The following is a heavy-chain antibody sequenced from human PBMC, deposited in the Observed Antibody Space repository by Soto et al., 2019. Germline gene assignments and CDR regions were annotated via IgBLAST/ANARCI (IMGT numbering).Heavy chain of an antibody. CDR1: GDSISSNNNY. V-gene: IGHV4-30-4*01. Sequence: QVQLQESGPGLVKPSQTLSLTCTVSGDSISSNNNYWSWIRHPPGDGLEWMGFISYSGTTYYSTSLNSRVAISLDASKNQFSLRLSSVTAADTAVYYCARGRGYSYGLDPWGQGTLVTVSS. CDR3: ARGRGYSYGLDP. J-gene: IGHJ5*02. D-gene: IGHD5-18*01. CDR2: ISYSGTT.